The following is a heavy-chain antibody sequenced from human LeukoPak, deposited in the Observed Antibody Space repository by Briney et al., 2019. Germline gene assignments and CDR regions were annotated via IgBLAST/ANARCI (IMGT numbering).Heavy chain of an antibody. CDR3: AGASAAGLFDY. CDR2: IYYSGST. V-gene: IGHV4-59*06. J-gene: IGHJ4*02. Sequence: SETLSLTCTVSGGSISSYYWSWIRQHPGKGLEWIGYIYYSGSTYYNPSLKSRVTISVDTSKNQFSLKLSSVTAADTAVYYCAGASAAGLFDYWGQGTLVTVSS. CDR1: GGSISSYY. D-gene: IGHD6-13*01.